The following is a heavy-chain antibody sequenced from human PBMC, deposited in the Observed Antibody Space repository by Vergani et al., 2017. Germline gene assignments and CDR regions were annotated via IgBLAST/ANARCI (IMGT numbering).Heavy chain of an antibody. CDR2: ISSSSSYI. CDR1: GFTFSHYS. CDR3: ARSRLAGITMVRGVIGY. V-gene: IGHV3-21*01. D-gene: IGHD3-10*01. J-gene: IGHJ4*02. Sequence: EVQMVESGGGLVKPGGSLRLSCVASGFTFSHYSMNWVRQAPGKGLEWVSSISSSSSYIYYADSVKGRFIISRDNAKNSLYLQMNSLRAEDTAVYYCARSRLAGITMVRGVIGYWGQGTLVTVSS.